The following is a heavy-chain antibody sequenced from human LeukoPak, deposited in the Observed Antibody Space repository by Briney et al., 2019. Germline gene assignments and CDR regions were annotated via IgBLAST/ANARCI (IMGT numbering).Heavy chain of an antibody. CDR2: IKQDGSEK. Sequence: GGSLRLSCAASGFTFSSYWMSWVRQAPGKGLEWVANIKQDGSEKYYVDSVKGRFTISRDNAKDSLYLQMNSLRAEDTAVYYCARRDGYNWYYFDYWGQGTLVTVSS. J-gene: IGHJ4*02. CDR3: ARRDGYNWYYFDY. D-gene: IGHD5-24*01. CDR1: GFTFSSYW. V-gene: IGHV3-7*01.